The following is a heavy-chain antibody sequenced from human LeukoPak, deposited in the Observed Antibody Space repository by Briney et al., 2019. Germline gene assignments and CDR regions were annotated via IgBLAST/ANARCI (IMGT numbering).Heavy chain of an antibody. CDR2: INPNSGGT. J-gene: IGHJ4*02. CDR3: ARDGWGIGSYPFDY. D-gene: IGHD1-26*01. V-gene: IGHV1-2*02. Sequence: GASVKVSCKASGYTFTGYYMHWVRQAPGQGLEWMGWINPNSGGTNYAQKFQGRVTMTTDTSTSTAYMELRSLRSDDTAVYYCARDGWGIGSYPFDYWGQGTLVTVSS. CDR1: GYTFTGYY.